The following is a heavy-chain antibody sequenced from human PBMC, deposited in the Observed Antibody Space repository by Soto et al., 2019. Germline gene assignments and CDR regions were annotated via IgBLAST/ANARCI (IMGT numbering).Heavy chain of an antibody. V-gene: IGHV3-74*01. CDR1: GFTFSSYW. CDR3: ASLPSRITMVRGVP. J-gene: IGHJ4*02. D-gene: IGHD3-10*01. CDR2: INSDGSST. Sequence: EVQLVESGGGLVQPGGSLRLSCAASGFTFSSYWMHWVRQPPGTGLVWVSRINSDGSSTSYADSVKGRFTISRDNAKNTLDLQMNSLRAEDTAVYYCASLPSRITMVRGVPWGQGTLVTVSS.